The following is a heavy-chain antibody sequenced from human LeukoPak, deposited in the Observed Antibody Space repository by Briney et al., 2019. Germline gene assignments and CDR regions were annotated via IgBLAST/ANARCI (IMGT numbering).Heavy chain of an antibody. V-gene: IGHV4-38-2*02. CDR3: ARALTAAVDY. CDR1: GYSISSGYY. D-gene: IGHD6-25*01. J-gene: IGHJ4*02. Sequence: SETLSLTCTVSGYSISSGYYWGWIRQPPGQGLEWIGSIYHSGSTYYNPSLKSRVTISVDTSKNQFSLKLSSVTAADTAVYYCARALTAAVDYWGQGTLVTVSS. CDR2: IYHSGST.